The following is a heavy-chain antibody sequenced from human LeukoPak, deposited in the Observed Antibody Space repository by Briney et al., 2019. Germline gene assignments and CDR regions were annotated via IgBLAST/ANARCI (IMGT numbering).Heavy chain of an antibody. CDR1: GFTFDDYA. CDR3: AKGYSYGYVDAFDI. D-gene: IGHD5-18*01. Sequence: GGSLRPSCAASGFTFDDYAMHWVRQAPGKGLEWVSGISWNSGSIGYADSVKGRFTISRDNAKNSLYLQMNSLRAEDTALYYCAKGYSYGYVDAFDIWGQGTMVTVSS. V-gene: IGHV3-9*01. J-gene: IGHJ3*02. CDR2: ISWNSGSI.